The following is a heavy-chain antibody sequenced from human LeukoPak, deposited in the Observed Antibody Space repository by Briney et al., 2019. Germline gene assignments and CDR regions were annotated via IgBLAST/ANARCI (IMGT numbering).Heavy chain of an antibody. Sequence: PSETLSLTCTVSGGSISSSSYYWGWTRQPPGKGLEWIGSIYYSGSTYYNPSLKSRVTISVDTSKNQFSLKLSSVTAADTAVYYCASRPYSSSWYVDYWGQGTLVTVSS. CDR3: ASRPYSSSWYVDY. CDR2: IYYSGST. D-gene: IGHD6-13*01. V-gene: IGHV4-39*01. CDR1: GGSISSSSYY. J-gene: IGHJ4*02.